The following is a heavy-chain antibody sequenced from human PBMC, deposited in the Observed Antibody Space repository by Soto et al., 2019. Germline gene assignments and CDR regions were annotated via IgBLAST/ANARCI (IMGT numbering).Heavy chain of an antibody. CDR1: GFTYSRDG. D-gene: IGHD4-17*01. J-gene: IGHJ4*02. Sequence: LRLSCAASGFTYSRDGMSWVRQAPGKGLEWVSFISDNGGSTYYADSVKGRFTISRDNTKNTLFLQMDSLRAEDTAVYYCAKERATTTAFDYWGQGALVTVS. CDR2: ISDNGGST. V-gene: IGHV3-23*01. CDR3: AKERATTTAFDY.